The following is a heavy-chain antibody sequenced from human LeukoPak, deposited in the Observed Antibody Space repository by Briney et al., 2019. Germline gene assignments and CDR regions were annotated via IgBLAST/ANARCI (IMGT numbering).Heavy chain of an antibody. D-gene: IGHD6-13*01. CDR3: ARDLSSSWYFPY. CDR1: GFTSSSYE. CDR2: ISSSGSTI. V-gene: IGHV3-48*03. J-gene: IGHJ4*02. Sequence: GGSLRLSCAASGFTSSSYEMNWVRQAPGKGLEWVSYISSSGSTIYYADSVKGRFTIFRDNAKNSLYLQMNSLRAEDTAVYYCARDLSSSWYFPYWGQETLVTVSS.